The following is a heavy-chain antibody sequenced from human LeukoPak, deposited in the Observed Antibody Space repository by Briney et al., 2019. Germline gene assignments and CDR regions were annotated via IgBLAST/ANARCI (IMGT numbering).Heavy chain of an antibody. Sequence: SETLSLTCAVYGGSFSGYYWSWIRQPPGKGLEWIGEINHSGSTNYNPSLKSRVTISVDTSKNQFSLKLSSVTAADTAVYYCARGGSSWYNYYYYYMDVWGKGTTVTVSS. J-gene: IGHJ6*03. CDR2: INHSGST. D-gene: IGHD6-13*01. V-gene: IGHV4-34*01. CDR3: ARGGSSWYNYYYYYMDV. CDR1: GGSFSGYY.